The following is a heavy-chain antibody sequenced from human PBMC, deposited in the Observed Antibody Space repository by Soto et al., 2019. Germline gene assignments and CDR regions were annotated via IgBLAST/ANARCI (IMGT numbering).Heavy chain of an antibody. CDR1: GFTFGDYA. J-gene: IGHJ1*01. CDR3: TRDGSHPGTDVQH. CDR2: IRSKAYGGTT. V-gene: IGHV3-49*03. D-gene: IGHD6-13*01. Sequence: GGSLRLSCTASGFTFGDYAMSWFRQAPGKGLEWVGFIRSKAYGGTTKYAGSVKGRFTISRDDSKSIAYLQMNSLKTEDTAVYYCTRDGSHPGTDVQHWGQGTLVTVSS.